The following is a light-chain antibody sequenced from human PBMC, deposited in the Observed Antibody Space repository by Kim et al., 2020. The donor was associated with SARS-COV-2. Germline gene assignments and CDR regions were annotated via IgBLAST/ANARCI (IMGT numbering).Light chain of an antibody. CDR2: DAT. CDR1: SSDVGAYNS. J-gene: IGLJ3*02. V-gene: IGLV2-11*01. Sequence: GHSVTIYCTGTSSDVGAYNSVSWYQHHPGSAPKLMIYDATKRPSGVPDRFFGSRSGNTASLTISGLQAGDEAEYYCCSYAGSYTWVFGGGTQLTVL. CDR3: CSYAGSYTWV.